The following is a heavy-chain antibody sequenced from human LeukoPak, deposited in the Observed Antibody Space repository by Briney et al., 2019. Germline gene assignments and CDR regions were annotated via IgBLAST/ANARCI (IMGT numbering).Heavy chain of an antibody. CDR1: GYNFSAYG. CDR2: VTSDNRDT. D-gene: IGHD1-1*01. CDR3: ARGSHEYWNDY. V-gene: IGHV1-18*01. J-gene: IGHJ4*02. Sequence: ASVKVSCRASGYNFSAYGMTWVQQAPGQGLEWMGWVTSDNRDTKYAPKFQGRVTMTTDMSSTTAYMELRSLRSDDTAVYYCARGSHEYWNDYWGQGTLVTVSS.